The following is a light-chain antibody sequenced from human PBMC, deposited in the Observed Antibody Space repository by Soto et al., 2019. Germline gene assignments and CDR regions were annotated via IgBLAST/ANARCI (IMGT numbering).Light chain of an antibody. CDR1: QSVSSSY. Sequence: ESVLTQSPGTLSMSPGERATLSCRASQSVSSSYLAWYQQKPGQAPRLLIYGASSRATGIPDRFSGSGSGTDFTLTISRLAPEDFAVYYCQQYGSSPFTFGPGTKVDIK. J-gene: IGKJ3*01. V-gene: IGKV3-20*01. CDR3: QQYGSSPFT. CDR2: GAS.